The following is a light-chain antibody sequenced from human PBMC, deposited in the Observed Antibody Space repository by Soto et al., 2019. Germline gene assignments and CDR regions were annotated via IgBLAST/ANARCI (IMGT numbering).Light chain of an antibody. CDR2: AAS. J-gene: IGKJ5*01. V-gene: IGKV1-9*01. Sequence: DIQLTHSASFLSASVVYRVTITCRASQDIRTYLAWYQQKPGKAPNLLMYAASTLQSGVPSRFSGSGSETEFTLTISRLQPDDFATYFCHSRAFGQGTRLEIK. CDR1: QDIRTY. CDR3: HSRA.